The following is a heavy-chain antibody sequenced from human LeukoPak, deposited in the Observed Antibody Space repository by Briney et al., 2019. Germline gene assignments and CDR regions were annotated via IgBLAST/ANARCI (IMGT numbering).Heavy chain of an antibody. CDR3: ALGWDCSSTSCYGFDY. Sequence: SETLSLTCTVSGGSISSYYWSWIRQPAGKGLKWIGRIYTSGSTNYNPSLKSRVTMSVDTSKNQFSLKLSSVTAADTAVYYCALGWDCSSTSCYGFDYWGQGTLVTVSS. D-gene: IGHD2-2*01. V-gene: IGHV4-4*07. J-gene: IGHJ4*02. CDR2: IYTSGST. CDR1: GGSISSYY.